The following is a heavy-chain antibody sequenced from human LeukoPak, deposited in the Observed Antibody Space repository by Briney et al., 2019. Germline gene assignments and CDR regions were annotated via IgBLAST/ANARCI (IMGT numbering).Heavy chain of an antibody. CDR2: IYYSGST. J-gene: IGHJ4*02. Sequence: PSETLSLTCTVSGGSISSYYWSWIRQPPGKGLEWIGYIYYSGSTNYNPSLKSRVTISVDTSKNQFSLRLTSVTAADTAVYYCARLDYGGSDFWGQGTLVTVSS. CDR1: GGSISSYY. CDR3: ARLDYGGSDF. V-gene: IGHV4-59*08. D-gene: IGHD4-23*01.